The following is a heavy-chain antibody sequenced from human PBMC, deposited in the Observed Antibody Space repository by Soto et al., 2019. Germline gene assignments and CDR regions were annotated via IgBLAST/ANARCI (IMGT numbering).Heavy chain of an antibody. CDR3: ARIRRSTMIVVGNDAFDI. D-gene: IGHD3-22*01. J-gene: IGHJ3*02. CDR2: IDWDDDK. Sequence: SGPTLVNPTQTLTLTCTFSGFSLSTSGYYYWSWIRQPPGKALEWLALIDWDDDKYYNTSLKTRLTISKDTFKNQVVLTMTNMDPVDTATYYCARIRRSTMIVVGNDAFDIWGQGTMVTVSS. CDR1: GFSLSTSGYY. V-gene: IGHV2-70*01.